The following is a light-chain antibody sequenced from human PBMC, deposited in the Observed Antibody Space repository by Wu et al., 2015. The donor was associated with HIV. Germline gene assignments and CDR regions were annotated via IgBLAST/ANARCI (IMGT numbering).Light chain of an antibody. CDR3: QQSYSTPRS. CDR2: AAF. J-gene: IGKJ2*03. Sequence: DIQMTQSPSSLAASVGDTVAITCRASETIGTYLNWFLQRPGKAPKLLIYAAFNLQSGVPSRFSGSGYGTDFTLTISSLQPEDFAKYYCQQSYSTPRSFGQGTNLEIE. V-gene: IGKV1-39*01. CDR1: ETIGTY.